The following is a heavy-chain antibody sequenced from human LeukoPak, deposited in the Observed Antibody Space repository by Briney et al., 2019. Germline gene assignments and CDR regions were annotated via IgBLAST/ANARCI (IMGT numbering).Heavy chain of an antibody. D-gene: IGHD3-16*02. Sequence: SETLSLTCAVYGGSFSGYYWSWIRQPPGKGLEWIGEVNLQGGTNYNPSLLRRVAISVDTSANHVSLQMTSVTAADTAVYYCAREGGSYRPLDYSGQGTLVNVSP. CDR2: VNLQGGT. CDR3: AREGGSYRPLDY. J-gene: IGHJ4*02. CDR1: GGSFSGYY. V-gene: IGHV4-34*01.